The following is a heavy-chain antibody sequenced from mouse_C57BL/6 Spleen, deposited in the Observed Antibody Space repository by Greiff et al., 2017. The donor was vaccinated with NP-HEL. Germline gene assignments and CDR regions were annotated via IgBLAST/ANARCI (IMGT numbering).Heavy chain of an antibody. D-gene: IGHD2-5*01. Sequence: VQLQQSGPELVKPGASVKIPCKASGYTFTDYNMDWVKQSHGKSLEWIGDINPNNGGTIYNQKFKGKATLTVDKSSSTAYMELRSLTSEDTAVYYCARPYSNYSYWYFDVWGTGTTVTVSS. V-gene: IGHV1-18*01. CDR1: GYTFTDYN. CDR2: INPNNGGT. J-gene: IGHJ1*03. CDR3: ARPYSNYSYWYFDV.